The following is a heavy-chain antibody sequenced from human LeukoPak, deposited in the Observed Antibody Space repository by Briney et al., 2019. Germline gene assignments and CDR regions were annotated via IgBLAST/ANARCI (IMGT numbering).Heavy chain of an antibody. J-gene: IGHJ5*02. CDR3: ARLSPINWSDP. Sequence: PSETLSLTCTVSGGSISSSSYYWGWIRQPPGKGLEWIGSIYYSGSTYYNPSLKSRVTISVDTSKNQFSLKLSSVTAADTAVYYCARLSPINWSDPRGQGTLVTVSS. CDR2: IYYSGST. CDR1: GGSISSSSYY. V-gene: IGHV4-39*01.